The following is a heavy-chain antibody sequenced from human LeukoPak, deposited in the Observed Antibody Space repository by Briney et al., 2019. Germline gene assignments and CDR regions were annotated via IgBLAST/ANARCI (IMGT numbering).Heavy chain of an antibody. J-gene: IGHJ4*02. CDR1: GITFSSYG. V-gene: IGHV3-48*03. CDR3: ARAMVRESLDY. CDR2: ISSTGGTT. Sequence: RGTLRLSCAASGITFSSYGMSWVRQAPGKGLEWVSSISSTGGTTYYADSVKGRFTISRDNAKNSLYLQMNSLRAEDTAVYYCARAMVRESLDYWGQGTLVTVSS. D-gene: IGHD3-10*01.